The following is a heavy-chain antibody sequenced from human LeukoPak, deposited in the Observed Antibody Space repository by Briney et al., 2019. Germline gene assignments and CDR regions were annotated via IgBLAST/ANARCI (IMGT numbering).Heavy chain of an antibody. D-gene: IGHD5-18*01. CDR2: INHSGST. CDR3: ARTLRYSYGYYYYYGMDV. J-gene: IGHJ6*02. V-gene: IGHV4-34*01. Sequence: SETLSLTCAVYGGSFSGYYWSWIRQPPGKGLEWIGEINHSGSTNYNPSLKSRVTISVDTSKSQFSLKLSSVTAADTAVYYCARTLRYSYGYYYYYGMDVWGQGTTVTVSS. CDR1: GGSFSGYY.